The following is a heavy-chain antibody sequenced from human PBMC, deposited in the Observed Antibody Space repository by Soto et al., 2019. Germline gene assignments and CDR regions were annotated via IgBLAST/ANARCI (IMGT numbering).Heavy chain of an antibody. V-gene: IGHV3-23*01. D-gene: IGHD2-2*01. CDR3: AKGSPGHHCSSTSCPFGY. J-gene: IGHJ4*02. CDR2: ISGSGGST. Sequence: PGGSLRLSCAASGFTFSSYAMSWVRQAPGKGLEWVSAISGSGGSTYYADSVKGRFTISRDNSKNTLYLQMNSLRAEDTAVYYCAKGSPGHHCSSTSCPFGYWGQGTLVTVSS. CDR1: GFTFSSYA.